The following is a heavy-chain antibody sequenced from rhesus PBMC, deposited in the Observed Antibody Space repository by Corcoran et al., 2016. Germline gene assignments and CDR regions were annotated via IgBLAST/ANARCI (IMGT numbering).Heavy chain of an antibody. CDR3: ARHSSGYYGFDF. J-gene: IGHJ4*01. Sequence: QVQLQESGPGLVKPSETLSLTCVVSGSSISRNYWSWIRQPPGKGLDWIGRIDGSGGRSDYNPSLKSRVTISTDTSKIQVSLNLNSVTAADTAVYYCARHSSGYYGFDFWGPGVLVTVSS. CDR2: IDGSGGRS. V-gene: IGHV4-160*01. CDR1: GSSISRNY. D-gene: IGHD6-31*01.